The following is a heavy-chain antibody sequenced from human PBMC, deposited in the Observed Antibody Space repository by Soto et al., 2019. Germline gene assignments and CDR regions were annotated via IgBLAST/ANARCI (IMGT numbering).Heavy chain of an antibody. Sequence: QITLKESGPTLMKPTQPLTLTCTFSGFSLSTSGVDVDWIRQPPGKALEWLALIYWDDDKRYSPSLKSRLTITKDTSKNQVVLTMTNMDPVDTATYYCAHSGGIKGAFDIWGQGTMVTVSS. CDR1: GFSLSTSGVD. CDR2: IYWDDDK. CDR3: AHSGGIKGAFDI. V-gene: IGHV2-5*02. D-gene: IGHD1-26*01. J-gene: IGHJ3*02.